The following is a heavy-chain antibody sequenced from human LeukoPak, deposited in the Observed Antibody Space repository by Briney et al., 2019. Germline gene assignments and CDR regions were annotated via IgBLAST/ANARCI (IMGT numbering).Heavy chain of an antibody. CDR1: GYTFPSYG. Sequence: ASVKVSCKASGYTFPSYGISWGRQAPGQGLGGRGWISAYNGNKNYAQKLQSRVTMTTDTSTSTAYMELRSLRSDDTAVYYCARGGIVPAAPFDYWGQGTLVTVSS. J-gene: IGHJ4*02. V-gene: IGHV1-18*01. CDR2: ISAYNGNK. CDR3: ARGGIVPAAPFDY. D-gene: IGHD2-2*01.